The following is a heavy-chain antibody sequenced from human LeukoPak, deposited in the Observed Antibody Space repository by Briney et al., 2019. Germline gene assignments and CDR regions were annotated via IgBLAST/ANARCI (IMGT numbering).Heavy chain of an antibody. D-gene: IGHD3-22*01. CDR3: ARGGMIVVVTPYYFDY. CDR2: IYTSGST. V-gene: IGHV4-4*07. Sequence: SETLSLTCTVSGGSISSYYWSWIRQPAGKGLEWIGRIYTSGSTNYNPSLKSRVTISVDTSKNQFSLKLSSVTAADTAVYYCARGGMIVVVTPYYFDYWGQGTLVTVSS. J-gene: IGHJ4*02. CDR1: GGSISSYY.